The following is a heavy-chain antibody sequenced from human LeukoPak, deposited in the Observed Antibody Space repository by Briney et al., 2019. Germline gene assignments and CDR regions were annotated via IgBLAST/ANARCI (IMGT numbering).Heavy chain of an antibody. CDR3: AREGNSLAVAGTSPTH. J-gene: IGHJ4*02. D-gene: IGHD6-19*01. Sequence: ASVKVSCKASGGTFSSYAISWVRQAPGQGLEWMGGIIPIFGTTNYAQKFQGRVTITADESTSTAYMELSSLRSEDTAVYYCAREGNSLAVAGTSPTHWGQGTLVTVSS. CDR2: IIPIFGTT. V-gene: IGHV1-69*13. CDR1: GGTFSSYA.